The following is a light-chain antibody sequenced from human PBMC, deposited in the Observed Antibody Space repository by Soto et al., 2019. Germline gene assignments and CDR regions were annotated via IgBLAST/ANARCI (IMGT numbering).Light chain of an antibody. CDR1: SSDVGGYNY. CDR2: EVS. CDR3: SSYAGSNKSV. V-gene: IGLV2-8*01. Sequence: QSALTQPPSASGSRGRSVTISCTGTSSDVGGYNYVSWYQQHPGKAPKLMIYEVSKRPSGVPDRFSGSKSGNTASLTVSGLQAYDEADYYCSSYAGSNKSVFGTGTKLTVL. J-gene: IGLJ1*01.